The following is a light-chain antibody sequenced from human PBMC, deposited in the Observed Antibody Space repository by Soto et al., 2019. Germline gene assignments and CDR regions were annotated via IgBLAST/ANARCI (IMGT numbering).Light chain of an antibody. CDR3: AAWDDRLSGYV. V-gene: IGLV1-47*01. CDR2: RNN. J-gene: IGLJ1*01. Sequence: QSVLTQPPSASGTPGQRVTISCSGSSSNIGSNYVYWYQQLPGTAPKLLIYRNNQRPSGVPDRFSGSKSGTSASLAISGLRSEDEADYYCAAWDDRLSGYVFGTGTKGTVL. CDR1: SSNIGSNY.